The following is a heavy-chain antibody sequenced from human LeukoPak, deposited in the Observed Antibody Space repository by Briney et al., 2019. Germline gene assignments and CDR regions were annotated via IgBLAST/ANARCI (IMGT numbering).Heavy chain of an antibody. CDR2: IYYSGST. D-gene: IGHD5-18*01. CDR3: ARAPTAMARYYYGMDV. Sequence: SETLSLTCTVSGGSISSYYWSWIRQPPGKGLEWIGYIYYSGSTNYNPSLRSRVTISVDTSKNQFSLKLSSVTAADTAVYYCARAPTAMARYYYGMDVWGQGTTVTVSS. CDR1: GGSISSYY. J-gene: IGHJ6*02. V-gene: IGHV4-59*01.